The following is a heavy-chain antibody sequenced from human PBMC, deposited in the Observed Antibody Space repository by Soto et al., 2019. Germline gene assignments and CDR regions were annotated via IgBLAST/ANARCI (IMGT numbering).Heavy chain of an antibody. D-gene: IGHD1-1*01. CDR1: GFTFSHYG. J-gene: IGHJ3*02. Sequence: EVQLLESGGGLVQPGGSLRLSCVTSGFTFSHYGMGWVRQAPGKGLEWVSGIKRSGDFPYYADSVKGRFTISRDNSKNTLYLQLNGLRVEDTAVYYCARIALGVNWDEDHAYDTWGQGTMVTVSS. V-gene: IGHV3-23*01. CDR2: IKRSGDFP. CDR3: ARIALGVNWDEDHAYDT.